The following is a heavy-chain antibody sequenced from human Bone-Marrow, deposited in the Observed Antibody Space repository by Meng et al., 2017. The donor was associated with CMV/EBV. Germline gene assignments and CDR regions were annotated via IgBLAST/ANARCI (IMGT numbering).Heavy chain of an antibody. CDR3: TRASLDIVVVPAAKPYYYYYGMDV. CDR1: EFSFNTYS. J-gene: IGHJ6*02. CDR2: IKSKTDGGTT. Sequence: GGSLRLSCAASEFSFNTYSMTWVRQAPGKGLEWVGRIKSKTDGGTTDYAAPVKGRFTISRDDSKSIAYLQMNSLKTEDTAVYYCTRASLDIVVVPAAKPYYYYYGMDVWGQGTTVTVSS. V-gene: IGHV3-15*01. D-gene: IGHD2-2*01.